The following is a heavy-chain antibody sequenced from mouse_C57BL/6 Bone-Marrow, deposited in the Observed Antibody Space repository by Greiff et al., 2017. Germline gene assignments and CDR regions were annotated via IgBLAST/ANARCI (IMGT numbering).Heavy chain of an antibody. J-gene: IGHJ2*01. CDR3: ARGDYGAY. CDR2: INPNNGGT. Sequence: VQLQQSGPELVKPGASVKISCKASGYTFTDYYMNWVKQSHGKSLEWIGDINPNNGGTSYNQKFKGKATLTVDKSSSTAYMELRSLTSEDSAVYYCARGDYGAYWGQGTTLTVSS. D-gene: IGHD1-1*02. V-gene: IGHV1-26*01. CDR1: GYTFTDYY.